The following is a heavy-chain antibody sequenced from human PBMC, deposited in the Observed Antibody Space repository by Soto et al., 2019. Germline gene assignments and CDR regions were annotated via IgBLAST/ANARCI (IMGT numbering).Heavy chain of an antibody. J-gene: IGHJ4*02. D-gene: IGHD3-3*01. V-gene: IGHV3-11*01. CDR2: ISSSGSTI. CDR1: GFTFSDYY. Sequence: GGSLRLSCAASGFTFSDYYMSWIRQAPGKGLEWVSYISSSGSTIYYADSVKGRFTISRDNAKNSLYLQMNSLRAEDTAVYYCARGYYDFWSGYPINYFDYWGQGTLVTVSS. CDR3: ARGYYDFWSGYPINYFDY.